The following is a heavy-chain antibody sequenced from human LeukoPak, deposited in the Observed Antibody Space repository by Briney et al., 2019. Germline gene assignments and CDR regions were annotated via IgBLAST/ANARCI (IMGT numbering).Heavy chain of an antibody. CDR3: ARDRITFGGVLY. CDR1: GFIFSNYG. D-gene: IGHD3-16*01. V-gene: IGHV3-30*02. Sequence: GGSLRLSCAASGFIFSNYGIHWVRQAPGKGLEWVAFIRYDGSNKYYADSVKGRCTMSKDNSKNILYLQMNSLRAEDTAVYYCARDRITFGGVLYWGQGTLVTVSS. J-gene: IGHJ4*02. CDR2: IRYDGSNK.